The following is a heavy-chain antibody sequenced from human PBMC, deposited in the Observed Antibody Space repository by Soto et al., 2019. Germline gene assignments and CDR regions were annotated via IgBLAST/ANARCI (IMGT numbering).Heavy chain of an antibody. CDR1: GFTFSSYD. CDR2: IGTAGDT. J-gene: IGHJ6*02. Sequence: PGGSLRLSCAASGFTFSSYDMHWVRQATGKGLEWVSAIGTAGDTYYPGSVKGRFTISRENAKNSLYLQMNSLRAGDTAVYYCARAYSSSWYPGYYYGMDVWGQGTTVTVS. D-gene: IGHD6-13*01. V-gene: IGHV3-13*04. CDR3: ARAYSSSWYPGYYYGMDV.